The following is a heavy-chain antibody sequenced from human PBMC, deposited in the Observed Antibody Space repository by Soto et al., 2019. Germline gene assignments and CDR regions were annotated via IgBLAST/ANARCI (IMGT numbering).Heavy chain of an antibody. J-gene: IGHJ6*02. CDR2: IIPIFGTA. CDR3: ASLRITIFGVVSNYYYGMDV. D-gene: IGHD3-3*01. Sequence: SVKVSCKASGGTFSSYAISWVRQAPGQGLEWMGGIIPIFGTANYAQKFQGRVTITADESTSTAYMELSSLRSEDTAVYYCASLRITIFGVVSNYYYGMDVWGQGTTVTVSS. V-gene: IGHV1-69*13. CDR1: GGTFSSYA.